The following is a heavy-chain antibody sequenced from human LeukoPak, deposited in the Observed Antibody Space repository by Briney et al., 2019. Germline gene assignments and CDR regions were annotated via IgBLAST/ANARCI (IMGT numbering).Heavy chain of an antibody. V-gene: IGHV1-2*02. CDR2: INPNSGGT. D-gene: IGHD4-17*01. CDR3: ARIYGDPHPYYYYMDV. Sequence: VASVKVSCKASGYTFTGYYMHWVRQAPGQGLEWMGWINPNSGGTNYAQKFQGRVTMTRDTSISTAYMELSRLRSDDTAVYYCARIYGDPHPYYYYMDVWGKGTTVTVSS. J-gene: IGHJ6*03. CDR1: GYTFTGYY.